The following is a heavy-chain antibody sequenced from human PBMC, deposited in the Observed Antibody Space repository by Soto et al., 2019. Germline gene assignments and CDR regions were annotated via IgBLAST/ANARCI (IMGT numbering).Heavy chain of an antibody. CDR1: GFNFNDYG. V-gene: IGHV3-30*18. CDR2: ISYVGGER. Sequence: QVQMVESGGGVVQPGRSVRLSCTASGFNFNDYGVHWVRQAPGKGLEWVAVISYVGGERYYADSVKGRFIISRDNSKNTRYLQMNSLRAEDTAVYYCAKDLVAAYGSGRRGCFDNWGQGTLVTVSS. D-gene: IGHD6-19*01. J-gene: IGHJ4*02. CDR3: AKDLVAAYGSGRRGCFDN.